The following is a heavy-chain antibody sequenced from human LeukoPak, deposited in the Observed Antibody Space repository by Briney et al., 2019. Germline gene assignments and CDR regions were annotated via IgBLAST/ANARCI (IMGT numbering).Heavy chain of an antibody. V-gene: IGHV3-7*01. CDR3: ARDGITGTIRSYMDV. CDR1: GFTFSSYW. Sequence: GGSLRLSCAASGFTFSSYWMSWVRQAPGKGLEWVANIKQDGSEKYYVDSVKGRFTISRDNAKNSLYLQMNSLRAEDTAVYYCARDGITGTIRSYMDVWGKGTTVTVSS. D-gene: IGHD1-7*01. J-gene: IGHJ6*03. CDR2: IKQDGSEK.